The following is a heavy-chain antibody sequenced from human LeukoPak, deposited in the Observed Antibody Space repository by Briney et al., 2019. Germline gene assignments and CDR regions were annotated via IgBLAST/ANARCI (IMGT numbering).Heavy chain of an antibody. CDR1: GGSISSGGYY. CDR2: IYTSEST. D-gene: IGHD5-18*01. CDR3: ARGGYSYGLFGY. V-gene: IGHV4-61*02. Sequence: PSETLSLTCTVSGGSISSGGYYWSWIRQPAGKGLEWIGRIYTSESTNYNPSLKSRVTMSVDTSKNQLSLQVISVTAADTAVYYCARGGYSYGLFGYWGQGTLVTVSS. J-gene: IGHJ4*02.